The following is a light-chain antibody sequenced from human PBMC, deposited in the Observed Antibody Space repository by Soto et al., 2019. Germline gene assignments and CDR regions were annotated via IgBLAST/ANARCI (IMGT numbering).Light chain of an antibody. Sequence: SYELTQSPSVSVAPGQTARITCGGNNIRTKSVHWYQQQPGQAPVLVVYDDTARPPGIPERFSGSNSGNMVTLTISRVEAGDEADYYCQVWDSSSDHVVFGGGTKLTVL. J-gene: IGLJ2*01. CDR2: DDT. V-gene: IGLV3-21*02. CDR1: NIRTKS. CDR3: QVWDSSSDHVV.